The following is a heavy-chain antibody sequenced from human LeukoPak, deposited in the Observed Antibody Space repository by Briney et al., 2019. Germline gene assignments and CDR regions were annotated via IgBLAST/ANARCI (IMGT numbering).Heavy chain of an antibody. D-gene: IGHD6-13*01. CDR3: ARLDRYSSSWFIGY. V-gene: IGHV3-21*01. CDR2: ITGSSTQI. Sequence: GRSLPLTCAASGFTFSSYAMNWVRQAPGKGLEWVSSITGSSTQIFNADSMRGRFTISRDNAKNSLYLQMSSLRVEDTAVYYCARLDRYSSSWFIGYWGQLVLVTVSP. J-gene: IGHJ4*02. CDR1: GFTFSSYA.